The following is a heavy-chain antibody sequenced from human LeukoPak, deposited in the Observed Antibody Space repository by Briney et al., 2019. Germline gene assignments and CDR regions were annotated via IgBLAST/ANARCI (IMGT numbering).Heavy chain of an antibody. V-gene: IGHV4-34*01. J-gene: IGHJ4*02. CDR2: INHSGSI. Sequence: PSETLSLTCAVYGGSFSGYYWSWIRQPPGKGLEWIGEINHSGSINYNPSLKSRVTISVDTSKNQFSLKLSSVTAADTAVYYCARGDYGVRTDYWGQGTLVTVSS. CDR3: ARGDYGVRTDY. CDR1: GGSFSGYY. D-gene: IGHD4-17*01.